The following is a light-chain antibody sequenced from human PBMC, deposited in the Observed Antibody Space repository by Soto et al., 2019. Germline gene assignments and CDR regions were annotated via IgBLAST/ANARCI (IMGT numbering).Light chain of an antibody. Sequence: DIQKSQYPSTGRASVGERVSITWRASQSINKWLAWYQQKPGKAPTLLIYEASILQNGVPSRFSGTESGTQFTFAICSLLPDDFANYSCQHYINDAAAFGQGTKVDI. CDR3: QHYINDAAA. V-gene: IGKV1-5*03. J-gene: IGKJ1*01. CDR2: EAS. CDR1: QSINKW.